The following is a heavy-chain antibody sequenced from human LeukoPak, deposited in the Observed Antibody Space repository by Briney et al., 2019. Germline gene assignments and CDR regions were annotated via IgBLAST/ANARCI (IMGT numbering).Heavy chain of an antibody. Sequence: GGSLRLSCAASGFDFNNYNMNWVRQAPGKGLEWVSSITSSGTYIYYADSVKGRFTISRDNAKNSLYLQMNSLRAEDTAVYYCASKGSGSYYYYFDYWGQGTLVTVSS. CDR3: ASKGSGSYYYYFDY. V-gene: IGHV3-21*01. CDR2: ITSSGTYI. D-gene: IGHD1-26*01. CDR1: GFDFNNYN. J-gene: IGHJ4*02.